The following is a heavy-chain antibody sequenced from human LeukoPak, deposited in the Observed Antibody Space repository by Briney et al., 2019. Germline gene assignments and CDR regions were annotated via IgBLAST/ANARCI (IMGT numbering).Heavy chain of an antibody. CDR3: ARDDFNQLLSHLGY. CDR1: GFTFSSYS. CDR2: ISSSSSTI. J-gene: IGHJ4*02. Sequence: PGGSLRLSCAASGFTFSSYSMNWVRQAPGKGLEWVSYISSSSSTIYYADSVKGRFTISRDNAKNSLYLQMNSLRAEDTAVYYCARDDFNQLLSHLGYWGQGTLVTVSS. V-gene: IGHV3-48*01. D-gene: IGHD2-2*01.